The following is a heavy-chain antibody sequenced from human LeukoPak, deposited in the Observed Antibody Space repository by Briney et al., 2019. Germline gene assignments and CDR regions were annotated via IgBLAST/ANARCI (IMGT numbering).Heavy chain of an antibody. CDR3: VRFHYGSGDYFDY. V-gene: IGHV4-39*01. Sequence: PPETLSLTCTVSGGSIYSSRYYWGWIRQPPGKGLVCIGSIYSSGRTYNNPSLESRLTISVDTSTNQSSLQLKSMTSAHWPVYSCVRFHYGSGDYFDYWGQGTLVTVSS. CDR2: IYSSGRT. CDR1: GGSIYSSRYY. J-gene: IGHJ4*02. D-gene: IGHD3-10*01.